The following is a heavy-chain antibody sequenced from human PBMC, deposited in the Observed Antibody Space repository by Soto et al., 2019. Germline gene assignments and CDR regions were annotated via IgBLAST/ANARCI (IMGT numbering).Heavy chain of an antibody. CDR2: ISAYNGNS. CDR3: AGDGGYSGSY. V-gene: IGHV1-18*01. J-gene: IGHJ4*02. Sequence: QVQLVQSGAEVKKPGASVKVSCKASGYTFTSYGISWVRQAPGQGLEWMGWISAYNGNSNYPQKLQGRVTITTDTSTSTAYVVLRSLRSDGTAVYYCAGDGGYSGSYWGQGTLVTVSS. CDR1: GYTFTSYG. D-gene: IGHD1-26*01.